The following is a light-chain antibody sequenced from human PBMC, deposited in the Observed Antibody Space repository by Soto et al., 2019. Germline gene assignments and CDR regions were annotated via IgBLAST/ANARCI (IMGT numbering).Light chain of an antibody. J-gene: IGKJ1*01. CDR2: DAS. Sequence: DIQMTQSPSSLSASVGDRVSITCRASRTIAKYLNWYQQKPGKAPNLLIFDASRLQTGVPSRFSGSGSGTDFTLTISSLQPEDFTTYYCQQSYSTPWTFGQGTKVDIK. V-gene: IGKV1-39*01. CDR3: QQSYSTPWT. CDR1: RTIAKY.